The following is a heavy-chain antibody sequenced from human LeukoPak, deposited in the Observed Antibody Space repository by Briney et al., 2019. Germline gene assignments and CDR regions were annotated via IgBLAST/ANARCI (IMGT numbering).Heavy chain of an antibody. CDR3: ARDTTMIGGPHRTIGY. D-gene: IGHD3-22*01. J-gene: IGHJ4*02. Sequence: GASVKVSCKASGSTFTSYAMNWVRQAPGQGLEWMGWISAYNGNTNYAQKLQGRVTMTTDTSTSTAYMELRSLRSDDTAVYYCARDTTMIGGPHRTIGYWGQGTLVTVSS. V-gene: IGHV1-18*01. CDR1: GSTFTSYA. CDR2: ISAYNGNT.